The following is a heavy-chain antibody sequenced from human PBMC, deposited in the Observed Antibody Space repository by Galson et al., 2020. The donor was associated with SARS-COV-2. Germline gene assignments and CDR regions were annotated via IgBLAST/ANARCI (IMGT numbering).Heavy chain of an antibody. CDR1: GFTFDDYA. Sequence: GGSLRLSCAASGFTFDDYAMHWVRQAPGKGLEWVSGISWNSGSIGYADSVKGRFTISRDNAKNSLYLQMNSLRAEDTALYYCATSADTDYYFDYWGQGTLVTVSS. V-gene: IGHV3-9*01. CDR2: ISWNSGSI. J-gene: IGHJ4*02. CDR3: ATSADTDYYFDY. D-gene: IGHD5-18*01.